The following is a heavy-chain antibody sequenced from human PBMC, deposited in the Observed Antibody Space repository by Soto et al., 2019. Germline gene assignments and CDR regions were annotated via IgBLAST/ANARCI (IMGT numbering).Heavy chain of an antibody. J-gene: IGHJ4*02. CDR1: GGSITSFY. CDR2: IYYNGNT. Sequence: QVQLRESGPGLVKPSETLSLTCTVSGGSITSFYWSWVRQPPGKGLEWIGYIYYNGNTNYNPSLTSRVTRSVDTSKNQFSLNLSAVTAADTAVYYCKRGSSGWFPRPLDYWGQGTLVTVSS. D-gene: IGHD6-19*01. CDR3: KRGSSGWFPRPLDY. V-gene: IGHV4-59*01.